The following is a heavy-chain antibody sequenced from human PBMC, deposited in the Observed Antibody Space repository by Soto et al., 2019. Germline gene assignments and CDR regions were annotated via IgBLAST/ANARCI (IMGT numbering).Heavy chain of an antibody. J-gene: IGHJ5*02. V-gene: IGHV4-61*01. Sequence: LSLTCTVSGGSVSSDTHYWSWVRQSPEKGLEWIGYMYYNGNINYNPSLKSRVTISIDTSKNQFSLTLKSVTAADTAVYYCASGGNWFDPWGQGGLVTVSS. CDR2: MYYNGNI. D-gene: IGHD3-16*01. CDR1: GGSVSSDTHY. CDR3: ASGGNWFDP.